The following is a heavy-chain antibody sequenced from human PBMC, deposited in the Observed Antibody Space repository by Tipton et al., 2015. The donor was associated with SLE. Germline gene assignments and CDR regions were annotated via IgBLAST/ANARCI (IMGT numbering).Heavy chain of an antibody. CDR1: GFTFSSYG. Sequence: LRLSCAASGFTFSSYGMHWVRQAPGKGLEWIGTIYYSGSTYYNPSLKSRVTISVDTSKNQFSLNLSSVTAADTAVYYCAREPLGNLDYWGQGTLVTVSS. J-gene: IGHJ4*02. CDR2: IYYSGST. CDR3: AREPLGNLDY. D-gene: IGHD7-27*01. V-gene: IGHV4-59*12.